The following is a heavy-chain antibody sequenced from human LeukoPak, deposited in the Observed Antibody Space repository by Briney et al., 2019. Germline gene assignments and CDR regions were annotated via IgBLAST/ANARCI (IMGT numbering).Heavy chain of an antibody. D-gene: IGHD1-26*01. Sequence: SETLSLTCTVSGDSINSGGYFWSWIRQHPGKGLEWIGYIYYSGSTYYNPSLKSRVTISVDTSKNQFSLKLSSVTAADTAVYYCARVGFHSGSSDWGQGTLVTVSS. J-gene: IGHJ4*02. V-gene: IGHV4-31*03. CDR3: ARVGFHSGSSD. CDR1: GDSINSGGYF. CDR2: IYYSGST.